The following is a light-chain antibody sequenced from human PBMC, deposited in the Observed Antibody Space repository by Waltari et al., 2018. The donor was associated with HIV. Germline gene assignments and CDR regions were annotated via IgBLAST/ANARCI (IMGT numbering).Light chain of an antibody. V-gene: IGLV2-14*03. CDR2: DVN. CDR1: ASDIGRYNS. J-gene: IGLJ1*01. Sequence: QSALSQPASVSASPRQSVAISCSGSASDIGRYNSVSWYQQHPDKTPRLILFDVNNRPSEISDRFSGSKSGTTASLTISTVETDDEADYYCASYTVNSTGVFGSGTKLTVL. CDR3: ASYTVNSTGV.